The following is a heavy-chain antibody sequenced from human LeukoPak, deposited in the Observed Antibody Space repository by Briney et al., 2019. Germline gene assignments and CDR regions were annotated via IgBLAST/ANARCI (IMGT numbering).Heavy chain of an antibody. Sequence: ASVTVSCKASGYTFTSNYIHWVRQAPGQGLEWMGMIYPRDGSTSYAQKFQGRVTVTRDTSTSTVHMELSGLRSEDTAVYYCARDQGGFDYWGQGTLVTVSS. CDR2: IYPRDGST. V-gene: IGHV1-46*01. J-gene: IGHJ4*02. CDR3: ARDQGGFDY. CDR1: GYTFTSNY.